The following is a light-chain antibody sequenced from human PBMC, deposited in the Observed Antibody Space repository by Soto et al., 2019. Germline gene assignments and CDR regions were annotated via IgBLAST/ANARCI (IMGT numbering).Light chain of an antibody. J-gene: IGKJ1*01. V-gene: IGKV1-5*01. CDR1: QSTSSW. Sequence: DIPMTQSPSTLSASVGDRVTITCRASQSTSSWLAWYQQKPGKAPKVLIYDVSSLESGVPSRFSGSGSGTEFTLTINSLQPDDFATYYCQQYNTYSGTFGQGTKVEIK. CDR3: QQYNTYSGT. CDR2: DVS.